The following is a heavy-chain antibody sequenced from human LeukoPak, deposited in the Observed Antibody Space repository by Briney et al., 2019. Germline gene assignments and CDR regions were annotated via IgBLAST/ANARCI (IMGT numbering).Heavy chain of an antibody. CDR2: IDTSGST. Sequence: SETLSLTCTVSGGSISSGSYYWSWIRQPAGKGLEWIGRIDTSGSTNYNPSLKSRVTISVDTSKNQFSLKLSSVTAADTAVYYCARDQGSGSYRTYYYYYYMDVWGKGTTVTISS. CDR3: ARDQGSGSYRTYYYYYYMDV. V-gene: IGHV4-61*02. D-gene: IGHD3-10*01. CDR1: GGSISSGSYY. J-gene: IGHJ6*03.